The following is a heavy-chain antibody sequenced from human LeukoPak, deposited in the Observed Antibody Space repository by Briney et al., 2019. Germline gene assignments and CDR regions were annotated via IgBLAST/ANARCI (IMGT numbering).Heavy chain of an antibody. CDR3: ARQVGASWFDP. V-gene: IGHV3-23*01. D-gene: IGHD1-26*01. J-gene: IGHJ5*02. CDR1: GFTFSSFA. Sequence: PGGSLRFSCAASGFTFSSFAMSWVRQAPVKGLELVSTISGSGSPTYFADSVKGRFIISRDNSKNTLYLQMNSLRAEDTAVYYCARQVGASWFDPWGQGTLLTVSS. CDR2: ISGSGSPT.